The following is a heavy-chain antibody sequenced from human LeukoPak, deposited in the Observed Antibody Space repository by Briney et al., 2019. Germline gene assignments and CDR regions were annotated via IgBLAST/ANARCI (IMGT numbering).Heavy chain of an antibody. Sequence: GGSLRLSCAASGFTFSSYAMSWVRQAPGKGLEWVSAISGSGGSTYYADSVKGRFTISRDNSKNTLYPQMNSLRAEDTAVYYCAKGGLRYDFWSGYYYGVAYYFDYWGQGTLVTVSS. CDR3: AKGGLRYDFWSGYYYGVAYYFDY. V-gene: IGHV3-23*01. CDR1: GFTFSSYA. J-gene: IGHJ4*02. D-gene: IGHD3-3*01. CDR2: ISGSGGST.